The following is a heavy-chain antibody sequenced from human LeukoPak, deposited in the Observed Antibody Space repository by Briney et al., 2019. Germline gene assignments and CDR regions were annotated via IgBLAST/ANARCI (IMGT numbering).Heavy chain of an antibody. Sequence: PSETLSLTCAVYGGSFSGYYWGWIRQPPGKGLEWIGEINHSGSTNYNPSPKSRVTISVDTSKNQFSLKLSSVTAADTAVYYCAREPGTAMVGYYFDYWGQGTLVTVSS. J-gene: IGHJ4*02. D-gene: IGHD5-18*01. CDR3: AREPGTAMVGYYFDY. CDR1: GGSFSGYY. V-gene: IGHV4-34*01. CDR2: INHSGST.